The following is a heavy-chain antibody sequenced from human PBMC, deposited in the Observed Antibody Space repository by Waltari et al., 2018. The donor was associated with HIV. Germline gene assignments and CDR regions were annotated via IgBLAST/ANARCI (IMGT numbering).Heavy chain of an antibody. V-gene: IGHV4-31*03. Sequence: QVQLQESGPGLVKPSQTLSLHCTVSGGSISSGGYYWSWLRQHSGEGLEWIRCIYYSARTSEHPARKSRVTISVDTSKNHFSLKLSSVTAADTAVYYCASTHCSSTSCYADWYFDLWGRGTLVTVSS. CDR1: GGSISSGGYY. D-gene: IGHD2-2*01. CDR3: ASTHCSSTSCYADWYFDL. J-gene: IGHJ2*01. CDR2: IYYSART.